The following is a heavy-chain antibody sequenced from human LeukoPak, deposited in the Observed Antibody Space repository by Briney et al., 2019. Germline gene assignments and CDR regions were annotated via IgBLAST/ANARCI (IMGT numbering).Heavy chain of an antibody. CDR3: ARGRGLSPPRRYFDY. CDR2: IYTSGST. D-gene: IGHD3-16*02. CDR1: GGSISSGSYH. Sequence: SETLSLTCTVSGGSISSGSYHWIWIRQPAGKGLEWIGHIYTSGSTNYNPSLKSRVTISVDTSKNQFSLKLSSVTAADTAVYYCARGRGLSPPRRYFDYWGQGTLVTVSS. V-gene: IGHV4-61*09. J-gene: IGHJ4*02.